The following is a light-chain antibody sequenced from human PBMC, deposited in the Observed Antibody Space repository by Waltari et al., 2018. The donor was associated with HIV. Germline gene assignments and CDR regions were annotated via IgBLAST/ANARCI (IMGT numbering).Light chain of an antibody. V-gene: IGKV1-39*01. CDR1: QNIDSS. CDR3: QQTYKTPHT. CDR2: GAS. Sequence: DIKMTPSPSSLSASVGVRVTITCRASQNIDSSLNWYQQTPGKAPKLLIFGASNLQSGVPSRFTGSRSGTDFTLTVSSLQPEDFTTYYCQQTYKTPHTFGQGTRLEIK. J-gene: IGKJ5*01.